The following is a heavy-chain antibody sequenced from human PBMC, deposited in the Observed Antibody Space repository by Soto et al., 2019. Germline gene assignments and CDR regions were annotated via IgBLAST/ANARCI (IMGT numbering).Heavy chain of an antibody. CDR1: GYTFTSYD. J-gene: IGHJ5*02. V-gene: IGHV1-8*01. CDR3: ASSQSRYCSGGSCLNWFDP. D-gene: IGHD2-15*01. CDR2: MNPNSGNT. Sequence: QVQLVQSGAEVKKPGSSVKVSCKASGYTFTSYDINWVRQATGQGLEWMGWMNPNSGNTGYAQKFQGRVSMTRSSSISTAYMELSSLRSEDTAVYYCASSQSRYCSGGSCLNWFDPWGQGTLVTVSS.